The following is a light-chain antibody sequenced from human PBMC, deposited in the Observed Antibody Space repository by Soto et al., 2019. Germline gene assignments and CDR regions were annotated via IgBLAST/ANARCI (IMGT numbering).Light chain of an antibody. CDR1: QSVLYSSNNKKY. V-gene: IGKV4-1*01. CDR3: KQYYSTPLT. Sequence: DIVMTQSPDSLAVSLGERATINCKSSQSVLYSSNNKKYLNWYQQKPGQPPKLLIYWASTRESGVPDRFSGSDSGTDFTLTISCLQAEDVAVYYCKQYYSTPLTFGGGTKVEIK. J-gene: IGKJ4*01. CDR2: WAS.